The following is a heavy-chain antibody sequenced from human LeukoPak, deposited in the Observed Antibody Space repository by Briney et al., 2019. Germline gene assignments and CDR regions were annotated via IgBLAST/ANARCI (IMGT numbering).Heavy chain of an antibody. CDR1: GFTFSSYG. Sequence: LSGGSLRLSCAASGFTFSSYGMHWVRQAPGKGLEWVAFIRYDGSNKYYADSVKGRFTISRDNSKNTLYLQMNSLRAEDTAVYYCAKATASDGYIYYYYMDVWGKGTTVTISS. V-gene: IGHV3-30*02. CDR2: IRYDGSNK. J-gene: IGHJ6*03. CDR3: AKATASDGYIYYYYMDV. D-gene: IGHD5-24*01.